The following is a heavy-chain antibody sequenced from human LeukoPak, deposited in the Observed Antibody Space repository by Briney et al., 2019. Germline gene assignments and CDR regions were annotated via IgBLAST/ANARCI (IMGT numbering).Heavy chain of an antibody. CDR1: GYTFTSYG. Sequence: ASVKVSCKASGYTFTSYGISWVRQAPGQGLEGRGWISAYNGNTNYAQKLQGRVTMTTDKSTNTAYMELRSLRSDDTAIYYCARAVSGGSSFFYMDVWGKGTTVTISS. D-gene: IGHD2-15*01. J-gene: IGHJ6*03. CDR3: ARAVSGGSSFFYMDV. CDR2: ISAYNGNT. V-gene: IGHV1-18*01.